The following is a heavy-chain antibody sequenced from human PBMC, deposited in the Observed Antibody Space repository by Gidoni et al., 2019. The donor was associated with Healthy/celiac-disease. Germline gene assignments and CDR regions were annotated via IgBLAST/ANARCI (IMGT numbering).Heavy chain of an antibody. D-gene: IGHD2-8*02. J-gene: IGHJ4*02. Sequence: QVQLVQSGAEAKKPGASVTVSCKASGYPFTSSYMNWVRQAPGQGLKWKGIINPSGGSTSYAQKFQGRVTMTRDTSTSTVYMELSSLRSEDTAVYYGASTRGWGRIDYWGQGTLVTVSS. CDR1: GYPFTSSY. V-gene: IGHV1-46*01. CDR3: ASTRGWGRIDY. CDR2: INPSGGST.